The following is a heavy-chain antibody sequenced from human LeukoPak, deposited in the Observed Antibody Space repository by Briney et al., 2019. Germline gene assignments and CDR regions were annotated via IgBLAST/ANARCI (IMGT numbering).Heavy chain of an antibody. CDR2: ISYDGSNK. Sequence: GGSLRLSCAAAGFTFSSYAMHWVRQAPGKGLEWVAVISYDGSNKYYADSVKGRFTISRDNSKNTLYLQMNSLRAEDTAVYYCARGVDTAMGDAFDIWGQGTMVTVSS. V-gene: IGHV3-30-3*01. J-gene: IGHJ3*02. CDR1: GFTFSSYA. CDR3: ARGVDTAMGDAFDI. D-gene: IGHD5-18*01.